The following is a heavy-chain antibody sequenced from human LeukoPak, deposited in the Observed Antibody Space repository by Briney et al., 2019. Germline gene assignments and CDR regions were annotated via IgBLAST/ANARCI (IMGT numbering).Heavy chain of an antibody. CDR3: ARPPASLPGVTMAGD. Sequence: PGGSLRLSCAASGFTFSSYSMNWVRQAPGKGLEWVSSIDNSSSYMYYADSVKGRFTISRDNAQNSLYLQMNSLRAEDTAVYYCARPPASLPGVTMAGDWGQGTLVTVSS. CDR2: IDNSSSYM. J-gene: IGHJ4*02. V-gene: IGHV3-21*06. CDR1: GFTFSSYS. D-gene: IGHD3-10*01.